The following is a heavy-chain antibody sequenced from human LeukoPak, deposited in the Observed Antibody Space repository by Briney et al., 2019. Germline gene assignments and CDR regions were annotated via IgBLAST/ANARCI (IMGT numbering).Heavy chain of an antibody. J-gene: IGHJ4*02. D-gene: IGHD4-17*01. V-gene: IGHV4-39*01. Sequence: PSETLSLTCTVPGGSISSSTYYWGWIRQPPGKGLERIGSIYYSGSTYYNPSLKSRVTISVDTSKNQFSLKLSSVTAADTSVYYCARPDYGDFAWFGYWGQGTLVTVSS. CDR3: ARPDYGDFAWFGY. CDR2: IYYSGST. CDR1: GGSISSSTYY.